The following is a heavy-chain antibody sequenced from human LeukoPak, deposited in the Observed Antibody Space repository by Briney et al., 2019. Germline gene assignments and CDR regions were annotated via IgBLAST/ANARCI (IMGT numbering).Heavy chain of an antibody. CDR1: GFTFSSYS. D-gene: IGHD2-15*01. CDR2: ISSSSSYI. J-gene: IGHJ4*02. V-gene: IGHV3-21*01. Sequence: PGGSLRLSCAASGFTFSSYSMNWVRQAPGKGLEWVSSISSSSSYIYYADSVKGRFTISRDNAKNSLYLQMNSLSAEDTAVYYCARGPPTDIVVVVAATPAPFDYWGQGTLVTVSS. CDR3: ARGPPTDIVVVVAATPAPFDY.